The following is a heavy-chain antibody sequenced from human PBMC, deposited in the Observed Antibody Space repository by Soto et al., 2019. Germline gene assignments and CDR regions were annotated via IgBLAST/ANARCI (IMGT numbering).Heavy chain of an antibody. J-gene: IGHJ2*01. Sequence: QVQLVHSGAEVKKPGSSVTVSCKASGGTFSSYTISWVRQAPGQGLEWLGGILPIFGTANYAQKVQGRITITADESTSTAYMELSSLRSEDTAVYYCVRGNHSWLQVWYLDLWGRGTLVTLS. CDR1: GGTFSSYT. V-gene: IGHV1-69*12. CDR3: VRGNHSWLQVWYLDL. D-gene: IGHD5-12*01. CDR2: ILPIFGTA.